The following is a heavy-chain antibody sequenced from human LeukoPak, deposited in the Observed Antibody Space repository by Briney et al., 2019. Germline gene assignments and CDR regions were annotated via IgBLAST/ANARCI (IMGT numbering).Heavy chain of an antibody. V-gene: IGHV1-69*13. CDR1: GGTFSSYA. CDR3: ARRVRITGRAPNVERPNDAFGI. J-gene: IGHJ3*02. CDR2: IIPIFGTA. D-gene: IGHD1-26*01. Sequence: GASVKVSCKASGGTFSSYAISWVRQAPGQGLEWMGGIIPIFGTANYAQKFQGRVTITADESTSTAYMELSSLRPEDTAVYYCARRVRITGRAPNVERPNDAFGIWGQGTMVTVSS.